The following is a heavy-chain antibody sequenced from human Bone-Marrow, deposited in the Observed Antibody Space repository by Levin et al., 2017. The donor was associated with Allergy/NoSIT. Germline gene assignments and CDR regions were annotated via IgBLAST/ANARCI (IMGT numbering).Heavy chain of an antibody. D-gene: IGHD1-1*01. CDR2: ISEDESRH. V-gene: IGHV3-30*18. CDR1: GFTVSRSR. J-gene: IGHJ2*01. Sequence: PGGSLRLSCGASGFTVSRSRMHWVRQAPGKGLEWVALISEDESRHYYADSVKGRFTVSRDTSENTVYLQMNSLRPEDTALYYCAEDRMATVSRYIDLWGRGTHVVVS. CDR3: AEDRMATVSRYIDL.